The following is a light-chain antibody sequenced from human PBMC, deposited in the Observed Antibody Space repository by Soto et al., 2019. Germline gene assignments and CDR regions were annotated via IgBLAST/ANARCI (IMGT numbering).Light chain of an antibody. V-gene: IGLV2-14*01. CDR3: SSYTSSSTVV. CDR2: EVD. J-gene: IGLJ2*01. CDR1: SSDVGGYDY. Sequence: QSVLTQPASVSGSPGQSITISCTGTSSDVGGYDYVSWYQHHPGKAPKLMIYEVDNRPSGVSNRFSASKSGNTASLTISGLQAEDESDFYCSSYTSSSTVVFGGGTKLTVL.